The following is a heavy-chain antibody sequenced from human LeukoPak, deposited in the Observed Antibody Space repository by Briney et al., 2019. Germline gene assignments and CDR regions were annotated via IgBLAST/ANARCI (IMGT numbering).Heavy chain of an antibody. CDR3: VRSRGCFDC. CDR2: INNDGST. V-gene: IGHV3-74*01. Sequence: GGSLRLSCAASGFTFSSSWMHWVRHVPGKGLVWVSRINNDGSTAYADSVKGRFTISRDSAKNTLYLQMNSLRAEDTAVYYCVRSRGCFDCWGQGTLVTVSS. D-gene: IGHD6-19*01. CDR1: GFTFSSSW. J-gene: IGHJ4*02.